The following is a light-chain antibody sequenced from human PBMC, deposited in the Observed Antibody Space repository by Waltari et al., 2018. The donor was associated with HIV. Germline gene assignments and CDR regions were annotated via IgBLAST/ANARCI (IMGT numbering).Light chain of an antibody. J-gene: IGLJ3*02. V-gene: IGLV2-14*01. Sequence: QSALTQTASVSGSSGQSLTISCTGTSSDVDGYNYVSWYQQHPGKAPKLMIYEVSNRPAAVFNIFSGSKTGNAASLTITGIQAEAESDYYCSSYTSGSTRVFGGGTNQSVL. CDR3: SSYTSGSTRV. CDR1: SSDVDGYNY. CDR2: EVS.